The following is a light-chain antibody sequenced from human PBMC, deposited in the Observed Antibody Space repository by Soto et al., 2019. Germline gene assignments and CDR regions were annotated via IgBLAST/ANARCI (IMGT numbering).Light chain of an antibody. CDR1: SSDVGGFDH. CDR3: NSFTTTNTYV. J-gene: IGLJ1*01. V-gene: IGLV2-14*03. Sequence: QPALTHPASGSGSPGQSLTITYTRASSDVGGFDHVSWYQQHPGKVPRLLIYDVSSRPSGVSDRFSGSKSGNTASLTISGLQAEDEADYYCNSFTTTNTYVFGTGTKVPVL. CDR2: DVS.